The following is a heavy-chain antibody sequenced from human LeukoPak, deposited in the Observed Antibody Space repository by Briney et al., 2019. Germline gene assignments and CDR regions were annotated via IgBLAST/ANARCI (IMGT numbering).Heavy chain of an antibody. V-gene: IGHV1-69*13. CDR1: GGTFISYA. CDR3: ARTRYYYDSSGRNYYFDY. J-gene: IGHJ4*02. D-gene: IGHD3-22*01. CDR2: IIPIFGTA. Sequence: SVKVSCKASGGTFISYAISWVRQAPGQGLEWMGGIIPIFGTANYAQKFQGRVTITVDESTSTAYMELSSLRSEDTAVYYCARTRYYYDSSGRNYYFDYWGQGTLVTVSS.